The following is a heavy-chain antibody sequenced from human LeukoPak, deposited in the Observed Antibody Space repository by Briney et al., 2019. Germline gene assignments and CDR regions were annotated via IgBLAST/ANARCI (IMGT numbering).Heavy chain of an antibody. CDR1: GYSFTSYW. J-gene: IGHJ4*02. D-gene: IGHD6-13*01. V-gene: IGHV5-51*01. Sequence: GESLKISCKGSGYSFTSYWIGWVRQMPGEGLEWMGIIYPGDSDTRYSPSFQGQVTISADKSISTAYLQWSSLKASDTAMYYCARLLGSSSSSWASFDYWGQGTLVTVSS. CDR2: IYPGDSDT. CDR3: ARLLGSSSSSWASFDY.